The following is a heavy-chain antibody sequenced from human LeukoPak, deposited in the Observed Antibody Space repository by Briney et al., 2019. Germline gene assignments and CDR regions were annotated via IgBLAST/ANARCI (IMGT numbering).Heavy chain of an antibody. D-gene: IGHD3-22*01. CDR1: GGSFSGYY. CDR2: INHSGST. J-gene: IGHJ4*02. V-gene: IGHV4-34*01. CDR3: AREYRSSGYYYDY. Sequence: SETLSLTCAVYGGSFSGYYWSWIRQPPGKGLEWIGEINHSGSTNYNPSLKSRVTISVDTSKNQFSLKLSSVTAADTVVYYCAREYRSSGYYYDYWGQGTLVTVSS.